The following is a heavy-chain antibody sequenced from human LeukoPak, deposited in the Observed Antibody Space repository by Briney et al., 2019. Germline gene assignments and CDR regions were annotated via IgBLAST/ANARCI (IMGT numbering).Heavy chain of an antibody. CDR1: GGSISSSSYY. J-gene: IGHJ3*02. D-gene: IGHD3-3*01. Sequence: SETLSLTCTVSGGSISSSSYYWGWIRQPPGKGLEWIGSIYYSGSTYYNPSLKSRVTISVDTSKNQFSLKLSSVTAADTAVYHCARARRITIFGVVTGNAFDIWGQGTMVTVSS. V-gene: IGHV4-39*01. CDR3: ARARRITIFGVVTGNAFDI. CDR2: IYYSGST.